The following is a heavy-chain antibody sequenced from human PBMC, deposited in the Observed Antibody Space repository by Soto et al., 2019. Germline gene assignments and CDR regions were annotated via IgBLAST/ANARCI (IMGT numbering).Heavy chain of an antibody. Sequence: SETHSLTCTVSGGPIISGDYYWSWIRQPPGKGLEWIGYIYYSGSTYYNPSLKSRVTISVDTSKNQFSLKLSSVTAADTAVYYCAREHDYFDYWGQGTLVTVSS. V-gene: IGHV4-30-4*01. J-gene: IGHJ4*02. CDR2: IYYSGST. CDR1: GGPIISGDYY. CDR3: AREHDYFDY.